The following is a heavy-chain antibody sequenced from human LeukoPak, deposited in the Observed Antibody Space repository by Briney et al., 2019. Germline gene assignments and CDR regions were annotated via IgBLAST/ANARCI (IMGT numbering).Heavy chain of an antibody. Sequence: NPSETLSLTCTVSGGSISGYYWSWIRQPPGKAPEWIGYISHRWSTKYNFSLMSRVTMSVDTSKNQFSLKLSSVIAADTAVYYCASRSRLWGIAVAWGQGILVTVSS. D-gene: IGHD6-19*01. J-gene: IGHJ4*02. V-gene: IGHV4-59*01. CDR1: GGSISGYY. CDR3: ASRSRLWGIAVA. CDR2: ISHRWST.